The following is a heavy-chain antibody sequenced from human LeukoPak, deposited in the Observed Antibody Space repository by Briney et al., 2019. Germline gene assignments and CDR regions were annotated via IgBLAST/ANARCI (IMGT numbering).Heavy chain of an antibody. D-gene: IGHD6-19*01. CDR3: AKDWRQRLAALFDY. V-gene: IGHV3-30*18. Sequence: PGGSLRLSCAASGFTFSDYGMHWVRQAPGKGLEWVAVISHDGIHKFYADSVKGRFTISRDNSKNILYLQMDSLRAVDTAVYYCAKDWRQRLAALFDYWGQGSLVTVSS. CDR1: GFTFSDYG. CDR2: ISHDGIHK. J-gene: IGHJ4*02.